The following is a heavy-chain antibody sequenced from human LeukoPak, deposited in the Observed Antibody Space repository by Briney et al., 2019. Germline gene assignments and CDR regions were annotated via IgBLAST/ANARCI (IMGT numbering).Heavy chain of an antibody. Sequence: GRSLRLSCAASGFTFSSYGMHWVRQAPGKGLEWVAVIWYDGSNKYYADSVKGRFSISRDNSKNTPYLQTNSLRAEDTAVYYCGRDYLQWLVIGFDAFDIWGQGTMVAVSS. CDR1: GFTFSSYG. D-gene: IGHD6-19*01. CDR2: IWYDGSNK. V-gene: IGHV3-33*01. CDR3: GRDYLQWLVIGFDAFDI. J-gene: IGHJ3*02.